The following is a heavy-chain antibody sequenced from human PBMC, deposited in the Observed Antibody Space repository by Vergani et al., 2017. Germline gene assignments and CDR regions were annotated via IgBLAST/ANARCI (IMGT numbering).Heavy chain of an antibody. CDR3: LRRRWERQEVHY. CDR1: GYTFTDYW. CDR2: VYTRDSIT. J-gene: IGHJ4*02. Sequence: EVQLVQSGAVVKKPGESLKISCEGSGYTFTDYWVGWVRQKPGKGLEWMGVVYTRDSITRYSLSFEGQVTISADKSINTAYLEWDSLRASDSAMYYCLRRRWERQEVHYWGQGTLVTV. V-gene: IGHV5-51*01. D-gene: IGHD1-26*01.